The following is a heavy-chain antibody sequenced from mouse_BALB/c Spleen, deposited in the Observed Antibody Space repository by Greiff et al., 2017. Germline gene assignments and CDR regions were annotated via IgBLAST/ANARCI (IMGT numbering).Heavy chain of an antibody. CDR1: GFTFSSYA. CDR3: ARDRYDWYFDV. Sequence: EVMLVESGGGLVKPGGSLKLSCAASGFTFSSYAMSWVRQTPEKRLEWVASISSGGSTYYPDSVKGRFTISRDNARNILYLQMSSLRSEDTAMYYCARDRYDWYFDVWGAGTTVTVSS. J-gene: IGHJ1*01. D-gene: IGHD2-14*01. CDR2: ISSGGST. V-gene: IGHV5-6-5*01.